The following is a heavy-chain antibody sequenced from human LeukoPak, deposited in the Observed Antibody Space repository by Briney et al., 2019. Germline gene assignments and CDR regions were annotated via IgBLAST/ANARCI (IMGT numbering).Heavy chain of an antibody. J-gene: IGHJ4*02. V-gene: IGHV3-21*01. CDR1: GFTVSSYS. CDR3: ARLRRFSDSGGYYYYYDY. D-gene: IGHD3-22*01. CDR2: INTISSYI. Sequence: PGGSPRLSCAASGFTVSSYSFNCARQAPGKGLEWVSSINTISSYIYYADSVKGRFTISRDNAKNSLSLQMNSLRVEDTAVYYCARLRRFSDSGGYYYYYDYWGQGTLVTVSS.